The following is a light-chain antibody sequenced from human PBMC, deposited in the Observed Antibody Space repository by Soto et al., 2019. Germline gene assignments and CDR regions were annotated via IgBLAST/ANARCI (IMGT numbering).Light chain of an antibody. CDR1: QSVSSGY. CDR3: QQYDSSPRS. CDR2: AAS. Sequence: EIVLTQSPGTLSLSPGGRATLSCRASQSVSSGYLAWYQQKPGQAPRLLIYAASIRATGIPDRFSGSGSGTDFTLTINRLEPEDFAVYYCQQYDSSPRSFGQGTKVDIK. V-gene: IGKV3-20*01. J-gene: IGKJ1*01.